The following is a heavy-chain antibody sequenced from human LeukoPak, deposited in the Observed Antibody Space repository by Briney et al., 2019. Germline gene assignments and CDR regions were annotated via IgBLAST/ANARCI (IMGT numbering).Heavy chain of an antibody. V-gene: IGHV4-59*02. D-gene: IGHD2-15*01. Sequence: PSETLSLTCTVSGGSVSDYYWSWIRQSPGKGLEWIGYIYYTGSTSYNPSLRSRVTMSVDTSKNQFSLKLSSVTAADTAVYYCARETRGYCSGGSCYSSMFFDDYWGQGTLVTVSS. CDR1: GGSVSDYY. J-gene: IGHJ4*02. CDR3: ARETRGYCSGGSCYSSMFFDDY. CDR2: IYYTGST.